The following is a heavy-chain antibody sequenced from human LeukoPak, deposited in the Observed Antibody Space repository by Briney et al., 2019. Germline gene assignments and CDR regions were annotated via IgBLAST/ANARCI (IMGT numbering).Heavy chain of an antibody. V-gene: IGHV4-39*01. CDR3: AGLTYYDFWSGYFFDY. CDR1: GGSISSSSYY. D-gene: IGHD3-3*01. CDR2: IYYSGST. Sequence: SETLSLTCTVSGGSISSSSYYWGWIRQPPGKGLEWIGSIYYSGSTYYNPSLKSRVTISVDTSKNQFSLKLSSVTAADTAVYYCAGLTYYDFWSGYFFDYWGQGTLVTVSS. J-gene: IGHJ4*02.